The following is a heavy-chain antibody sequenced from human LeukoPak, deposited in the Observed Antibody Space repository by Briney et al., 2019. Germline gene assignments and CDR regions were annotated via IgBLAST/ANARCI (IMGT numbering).Heavy chain of an antibody. CDR3: ASTGTTVFIYFDY. V-gene: IGHV1-2*02. Sequence: ASVEVSCKASGYTFTGYYMHWVRQAPGQGLEWMGWISPNSGGTNYAQKFQGRVTMTRDTSISTAYMELSRLRSDDTAVYYRASTGTTVFIYFDYWGEGTLVTDSS. D-gene: IGHD1-1*01. J-gene: IGHJ4*02. CDR1: GYTFTGYY. CDR2: ISPNSGGT.